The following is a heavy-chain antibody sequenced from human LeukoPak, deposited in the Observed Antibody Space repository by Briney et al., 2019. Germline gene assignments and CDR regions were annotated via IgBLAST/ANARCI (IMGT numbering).Heavy chain of an antibody. V-gene: IGHV3-23*01. D-gene: IGHD1-26*01. Sequence: RGSLRLSCAASGFTFSSYAMSWVRQAPGKGLEWVSAISGSGGSTYYADSVKGRFTISRDNSKNTLYLQMNSLRAEDTAVYYCAKVGSSYSPHILDYWGQGTLVTVSS. J-gene: IGHJ4*02. CDR3: AKVGSSYSPHILDY. CDR2: ISGSGGST. CDR1: GFTFSSYA.